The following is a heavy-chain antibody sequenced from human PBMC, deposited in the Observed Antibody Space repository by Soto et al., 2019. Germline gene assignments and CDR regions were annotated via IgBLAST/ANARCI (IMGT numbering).Heavy chain of an antibody. CDR1: GFTFSSYG. D-gene: IGHD3-10*01. V-gene: IGHV3-33*01. CDR3: ARDRGGSGSYHYY. Sequence: PGGSLRLSCAASGFTFSSYGMHWVRQAPGKGLEWVAVIWYDGSNKYYADSVKGRFTISRDNSKNTLYLQMNSLRAEDTAVYYCARDRGGSGSYHYYWGQGTLVTVSS. J-gene: IGHJ4*02. CDR2: IWYDGSNK.